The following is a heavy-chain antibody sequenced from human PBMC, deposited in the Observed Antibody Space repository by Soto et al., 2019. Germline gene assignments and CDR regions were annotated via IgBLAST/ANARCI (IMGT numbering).Heavy chain of an antibody. CDR1: GGSFETYG. Sequence: PLRSLRLSWADAGGSFETYGMTLVRQAPGKGLEGVAHIGLSNSDTYYADSVKGRFTISRDNSKNMVYLQMNSLRDADTAVYYCVKGGAYCYNDCTRSYWGRGTLVTVSS. J-gene: IGHJ4*02. D-gene: IGHD2-21*01. CDR2: IGLSNSDT. V-gene: IGHV3-23*01. CDR3: VKGGAYCYNDCTRSY.